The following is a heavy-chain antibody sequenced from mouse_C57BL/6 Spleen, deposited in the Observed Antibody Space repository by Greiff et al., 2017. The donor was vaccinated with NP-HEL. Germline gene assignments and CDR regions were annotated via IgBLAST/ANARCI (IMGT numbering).Heavy chain of an antibody. J-gene: IGHJ2*01. Sequence: QVQLKESGAELVRPGTSVKMSCKASGYTFTNYWIGWAKQRPGHGLEWIGDIYPGGGYTNYNEKFKGKATLTADKSSSTAYMQFSSLTSEDSAIYYCARGGVATPYFDYWGQGTTLTVSS. V-gene: IGHV1-63*01. CDR2: IYPGGGYT. CDR1: GYTFTNYW. D-gene: IGHD1-1*01. CDR3: ARGGVATPYFDY.